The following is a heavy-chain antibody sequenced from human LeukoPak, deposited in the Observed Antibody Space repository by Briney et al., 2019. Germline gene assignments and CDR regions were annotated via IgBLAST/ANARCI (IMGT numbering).Heavy chain of an antibody. J-gene: IGHJ3*02. D-gene: IGHD6-13*01. CDR2: ISAYNSNT. Sequence: ASVKVSCKASGYTCTSYGISWVRQAPGQGLEWMGWISAYNSNTNYAQKLQGRVTMTTDTSTSTAYMELRSLRSDDTAVYYCARDHTAGYSNLPDAFDIWGQGTMVTVSS. CDR3: ARDHTAGYSNLPDAFDI. V-gene: IGHV1-18*01. CDR1: GYTCTSYG.